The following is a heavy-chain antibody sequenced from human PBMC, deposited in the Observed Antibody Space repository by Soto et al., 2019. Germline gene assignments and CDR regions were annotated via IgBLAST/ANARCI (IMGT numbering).Heavy chain of an antibody. Sequence: QVQLQEWGPGLMKPSQTLSLTCTVSGGSIRNGDYYWGWIRQPPGKVLEWIGYVYYSGTTYSHPCLKSRVTISGDTSENASSLRLSSGSAADTAVYYCVTVNLVGAAYYFDYWGPGTQVTVSS. CDR1: GGSIRNGDYY. V-gene: IGHV4-30-4*01. CDR2: VYYSGTT. J-gene: IGHJ4*02. D-gene: IGHD1-26*01. CDR3: VTVNLVGAAYYFDY.